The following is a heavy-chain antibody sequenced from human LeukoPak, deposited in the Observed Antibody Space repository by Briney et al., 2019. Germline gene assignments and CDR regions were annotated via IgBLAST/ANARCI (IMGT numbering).Heavy chain of an antibody. CDR1: GYRFTTYW. D-gene: IGHD2-15*01. CDR3: ASEYCSGGNCYFDY. V-gene: IGHV5-51*01. J-gene: IGHJ4*02. CDR2: IFPGDSDT. Sequence: GESLKISCKGSGYRFTTYWIGWVRQMPGKGLEWMGIIFPGDSDTRYSPSFQGQVTISADKSISTAYLQWSSLKASDTAIYYCASEYCSGGNCYFDYWGQGTLVTVSS.